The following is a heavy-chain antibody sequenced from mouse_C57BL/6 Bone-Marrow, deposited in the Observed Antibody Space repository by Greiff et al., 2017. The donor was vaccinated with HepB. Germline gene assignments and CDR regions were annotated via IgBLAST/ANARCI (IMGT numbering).Heavy chain of an antibody. Sequence: DVQLPESGGGLVKPGGSLKLSCAASGFTFSDYGMHWVRQAPETGLELVAYISSGSSTIYYADPVKGRFTISRDNAKNTLFLQRTSLRSEDAAMYYCARGKGDYWGQGTTLTVSS. V-gene: IGHV5-17*01. J-gene: IGHJ2*01. D-gene: IGHD1-3*01. CDR3: ARGKGDY. CDR1: GFTFSDYG. CDR2: ISSGSSTI.